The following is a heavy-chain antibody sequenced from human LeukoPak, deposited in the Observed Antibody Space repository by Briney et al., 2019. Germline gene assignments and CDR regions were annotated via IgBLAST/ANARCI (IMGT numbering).Heavy chain of an antibody. J-gene: IGHJ5*02. Sequence: GGSLRLSCAASGLTFSSYDMHWVRQATGKGLEWVSAIGTAGDTYYPGSVKDRLTISRENAKNSLYLRMNSLRAGDTAVYYCARGLRYSGSQNWFDPWGQGTLVTVSS. V-gene: IGHV3-13*01. D-gene: IGHD1-26*01. CDR1: GLTFSSYD. CDR2: IGTAGDT. CDR3: ARGLRYSGSQNWFDP.